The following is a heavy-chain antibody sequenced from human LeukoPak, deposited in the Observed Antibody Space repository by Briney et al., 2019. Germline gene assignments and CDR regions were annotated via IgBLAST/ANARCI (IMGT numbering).Heavy chain of an antibody. CDR3: AKVRSSSWYQTFDY. Sequence: GGSLRLSCAASGFTFSSYAMSWVRQAPGKGLEWVSAISGSGGSTYYADSVKGRFTISRDNSKNMLYLQMNSLRAEDTAVYYCAKVRSSSWYQTFDYWGQGTLVTVSS. V-gene: IGHV3-23*01. CDR2: ISGSGGST. J-gene: IGHJ4*02. D-gene: IGHD6-13*01. CDR1: GFTFSSYA.